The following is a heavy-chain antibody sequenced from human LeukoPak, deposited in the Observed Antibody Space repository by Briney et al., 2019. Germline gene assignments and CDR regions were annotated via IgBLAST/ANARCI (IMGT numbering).Heavy chain of an antibody. J-gene: IGHJ5*02. V-gene: IGHV4-59*08. CDR2: IYSSGST. CDR3: ARHPRSCAGGGTCYSWFDA. CDR1: GDSISSYY. Sequence: PSETLSLTCTVSGDSISSYYWSWIRQPPGKGLEWIGYIYSSGSTKYNPSLKSRVTISVDTSKNQFPLKVHSVTAADTAMYYCARHPRSCAGGGTCYSWFDASGQGTLVTVSS. D-gene: IGHD2-15*01.